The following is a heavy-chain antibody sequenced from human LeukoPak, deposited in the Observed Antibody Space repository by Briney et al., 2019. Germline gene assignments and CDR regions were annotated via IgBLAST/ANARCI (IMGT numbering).Heavy chain of an antibody. D-gene: IGHD2-2*01. J-gene: IGHJ4*02. CDR2: ISGSGGST. V-gene: IGHV3-23*01. CDR1: GFTFSSYA. Sequence: GGSLRLSCAASGFTFSSYAMSWVRQAPGKGLEWVSAISGSGGSTYYADSVKGRFTISRGNSKNTLYLQMNSLRAEDTAVYYCAKDPHSTSCPLWCDYWGQGTLVTVSS. CDR3: AKDPHSTSCPLWCDY.